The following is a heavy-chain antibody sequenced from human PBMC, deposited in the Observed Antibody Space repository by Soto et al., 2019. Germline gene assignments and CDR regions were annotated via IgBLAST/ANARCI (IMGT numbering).Heavy chain of an antibody. Sequence: EVQLLESGGNLVQPGGSLRLSCAASGFTFSGYSMNWVRQAPGKGLEWVSTITPSGTNKYYADSVKGRFTVSRDNSKSTMYLHMNSLRAADTASDYCAKDDGWETWGPGTLVTVSS. D-gene: IGHD6-19*01. CDR1: GFTFSGYS. V-gene: IGHV3-23*01. CDR2: ITPSGTNK. J-gene: IGHJ5*02. CDR3: AKDDGWET.